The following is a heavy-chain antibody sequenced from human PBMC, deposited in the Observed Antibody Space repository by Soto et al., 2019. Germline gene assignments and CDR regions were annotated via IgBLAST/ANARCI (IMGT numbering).Heavy chain of an antibody. D-gene: IGHD3-3*01. J-gene: IGHJ6*03. V-gene: IGHV3-48*01. Sequence: EEQLVESGGGLAQPGGSLRLSCAASGFTLSSYSMNWVRQAPGKGLEWVSYISSSNSTIYYADSVKGRFTISRDNANNSVYLQMNSLRVEDTAVYDCARDHYYDVWSTYYGTDPGYCDYMDVWGKGTTVTVSS. CDR3: ARDHYYDVWSTYYGTDPGYCDYMDV. CDR2: ISSSNSTI. CDR1: GFTLSSYS.